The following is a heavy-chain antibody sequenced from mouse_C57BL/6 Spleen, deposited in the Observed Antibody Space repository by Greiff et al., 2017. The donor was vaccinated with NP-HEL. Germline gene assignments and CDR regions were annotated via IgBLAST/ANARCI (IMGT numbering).Heavy chain of an antibody. D-gene: IGHD1-1*02. Sequence: DVKLMESGPELVKPGASVKMSCTASGYTFTDYNMHWVKQSPGKSLEWIGYINPNNGGASYNQKFKGKATLTVNKSSSTAYMELRSLTSEDSAVDDCARAGGGRGYFDYWGQGTTLTVSS. CDR3: ARAGGGRGYFDY. CDR1: GYTFTDYN. J-gene: IGHJ2*01. CDR2: INPNNGGA. V-gene: IGHV1-22*01.